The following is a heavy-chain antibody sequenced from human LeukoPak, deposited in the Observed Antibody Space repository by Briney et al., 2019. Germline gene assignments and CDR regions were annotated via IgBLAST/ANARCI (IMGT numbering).Heavy chain of an antibody. Sequence: PSETLSLTCTVSGGSISSNYWSWIRQPPGKGLEWIGYIYYSGSTNYNPSLKSRVTISVDTSKNQFSLKLSSVTAADTAVYYCARTYYYDSSDGEAFDIWGQGTMVTVSS. CDR3: ARTYYYDSSDGEAFDI. V-gene: IGHV4-59*01. D-gene: IGHD3-22*01. CDR2: IYYSGST. CDR1: GGSISSNY. J-gene: IGHJ3*02.